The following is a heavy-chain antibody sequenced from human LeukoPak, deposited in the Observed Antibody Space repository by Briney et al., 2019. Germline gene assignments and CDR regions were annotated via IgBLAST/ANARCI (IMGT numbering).Heavy chain of an antibody. CDR3: ARGPDEQWLVPFDY. V-gene: IGHV4-61*02. CDR2: IYTSGST. D-gene: IGHD6-19*01. CDR1: GGSISSGSYY. Sequence: SETLSLTCTVSGGSISSGSYYWSWIRQPAGKGLEWIGRIYTSGSTNYNPSLKSRVTISVDTSKNQFSLKLCSVTAADTAVYYCARGPDEQWLVPFDYWGQGTLVTVSS. J-gene: IGHJ4*02.